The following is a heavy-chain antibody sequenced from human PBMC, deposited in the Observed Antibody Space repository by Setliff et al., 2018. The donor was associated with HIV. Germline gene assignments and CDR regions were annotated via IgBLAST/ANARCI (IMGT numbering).Heavy chain of an antibody. CDR3: AREFCTNGVCYTSYFQH. V-gene: IGHV3-33*01. CDR1: GFTFSSYG. J-gene: IGHJ1*01. Sequence: PGGSLRLSCAASGFTFSSYGMHWVRQAPGKGLQWVAVIWYDGSNKNYADSVKGRFTISRDNSKKTLYLQMNSLRAEDTAVYYCAREFCTNGVCYTSYFQHWGQGTLVTVSS. D-gene: IGHD2-8*01. CDR2: IWYDGSNK.